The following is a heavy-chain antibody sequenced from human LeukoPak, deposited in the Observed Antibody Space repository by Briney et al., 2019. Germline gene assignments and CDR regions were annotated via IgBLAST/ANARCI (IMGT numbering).Heavy chain of an antibody. CDR3: ARGRGTIGSNRDFYFYYYMDI. J-gene: IGHJ6*03. D-gene: IGHD2-21*01. V-gene: IGHV1-69*06. CDR2: IIPIFGTA. Sequence: SVKVSCKASGGTFSSYAISWVRQAPGQGLEWMGGIIPIFGTANYAQKFQGRVTITADKSTSTAYMELSSLRSEDMAVYYCARGRGTIGSNRDFYFYYYMDIWGNGTTVTVSS. CDR1: GGTFSSYA.